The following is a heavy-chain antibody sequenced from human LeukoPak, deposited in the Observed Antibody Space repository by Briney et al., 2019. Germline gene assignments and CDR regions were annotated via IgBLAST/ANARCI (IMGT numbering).Heavy chain of an antibody. D-gene: IGHD4-23*01. V-gene: IGHV3-74*01. CDR1: GFTFSSYW. J-gene: IGHJ1*01. CDR2: INSDGSST. CDR3: ARVGDYGGNSFHH. Sequence: PGGSLRLSCVASGFTFSSYWMHWVRQAPGKGLVWVSRINSDGSSTTYADSVKGRFTISRDNAKNTLYLQMNSLRAEDTAVYYCARVGDYGGNSFHHWGQGTLVTVSS.